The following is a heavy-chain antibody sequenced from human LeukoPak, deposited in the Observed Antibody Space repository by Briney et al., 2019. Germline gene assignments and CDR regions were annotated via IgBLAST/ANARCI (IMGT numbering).Heavy chain of an antibody. CDR3: AGGGSYYERIDY. D-gene: IGHD1-26*01. Sequence: SETLSLTCTVSGGSISSYYWSWIRQPPGKGLDWIGYIYYSGSTNYNPSLKSRVTISVDTSKNQFSLKLSSVTAADTAVYYCAGGGSYYERIDYWGQGTLVTVSS. CDR2: IYYSGST. CDR1: GGSISSYY. V-gene: IGHV4-59*01. J-gene: IGHJ4*02.